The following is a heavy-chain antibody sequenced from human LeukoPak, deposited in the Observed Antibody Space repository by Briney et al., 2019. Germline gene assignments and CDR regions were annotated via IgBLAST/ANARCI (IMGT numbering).Heavy chain of an antibody. V-gene: IGHV1-69*04. CDR3: ARDRDYYGSGSWAYFDY. CDR1: GGTFSSYA. D-gene: IGHD3-10*01. CDR2: IIPILGIA. J-gene: IGHJ4*02. Sequence: SVPVSCKASGGTFSSYAISWVRQAPGQGLEWMGRIIPILGIANYAQKFQGRVTITADKSTSTAYMELSSLRSEDTAVYHCARDRDYYGSGSWAYFDYWGQGTLVTVSS.